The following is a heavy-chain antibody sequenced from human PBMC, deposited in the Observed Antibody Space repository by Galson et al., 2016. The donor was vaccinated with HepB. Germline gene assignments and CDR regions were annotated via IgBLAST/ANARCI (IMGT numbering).Heavy chain of an antibody. CDR3: AKDGDGDDIYYYYYMDV. D-gene: IGHD4-17*01. J-gene: IGHJ6*03. V-gene: IGHV3-30*18. CDR2: ISYDGSDK. Sequence: SLRLSCAASGFTFSRYGMHWVRQAPGKGLEWMAVISYDGSDKYYADSVKGRFTISRDNSKSTLFLQMNSLRAEDTAVYYCAKDGDGDDIYYYYYMDVWGKGTTVTVSS. CDR1: GFTFSRYG.